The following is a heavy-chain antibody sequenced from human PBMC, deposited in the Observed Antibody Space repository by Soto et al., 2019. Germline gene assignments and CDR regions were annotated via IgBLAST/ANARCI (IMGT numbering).Heavy chain of an antibody. CDR2: IIPLFGTT. CDR3: VRDSIAASGFDS. V-gene: IGHV1-69*12. J-gene: IGHJ4*02. D-gene: IGHD6-13*01. CDR1: GGPFSSYT. Sequence: QVQLVQSGAEVKKPGSSVKVSCKVSGGPFSSYTLSWVRQAPGQGPEWMGEIIPLFGTTNYVQGFQGRLRIAADVSTNTAYMELSSLRSEDTALYYCVRDSIAASGFDSWGQGTLVTVSP.